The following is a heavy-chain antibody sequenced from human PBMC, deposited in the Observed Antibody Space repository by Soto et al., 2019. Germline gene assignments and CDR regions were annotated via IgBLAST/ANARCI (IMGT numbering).Heavy chain of an antibody. CDR2: IYFSGST. CDR1: GGSISSYY. J-gene: IGHJ2*01. Sequence: QVQLQESGPGLVKPSETLSLTCTVSGGSISSYYWSWIRQPSGKGLEWIGYIYFSGSTNYNPSLKSRVTFSVDTSKNQFSLRLSSVTAADTALYYCARTTYSGSYLDWYFDLWGRGTLVTVSS. D-gene: IGHD1-26*01. V-gene: IGHV4-59*01. CDR3: ARTTYSGSYLDWYFDL.